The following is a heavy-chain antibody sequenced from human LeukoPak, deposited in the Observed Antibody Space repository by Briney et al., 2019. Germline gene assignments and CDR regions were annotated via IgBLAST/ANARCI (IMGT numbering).Heavy chain of an antibody. V-gene: IGHV1-2*02. Sequence: ASVKVSCKASGYTFTGYYMHWVRQAPGQGLEWMGWINPNSGGTNYAQKFQGRVTMTRDTSISTAYMELSRLRSDDTAVYYCATDHDLQSSTSAYYYYGMDVWGQGTTVTVSS. J-gene: IGHJ6*02. CDR1: GYTFTGYY. CDR2: INPNSGGT. CDR3: ATDHDLQSSTSAYYYYGMDV. D-gene: IGHD6-13*01.